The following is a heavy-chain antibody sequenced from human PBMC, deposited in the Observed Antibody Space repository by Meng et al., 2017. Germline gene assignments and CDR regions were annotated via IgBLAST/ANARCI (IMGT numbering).Heavy chain of an antibody. D-gene: IGHD4-11*01. V-gene: IGHV1-69*01. Sequence: QPVRAVAEVKKPGSSVTSSCKAPGGTFSSYAISWVRHAPGQGLEWMGGIIPIFGTANDAQKFQGRVTITADESTSTAYMELSSLRSEDTAVYYCARDDYSNYLPFDYWGQGTLVTVSS. CDR1: GGTFSSYA. J-gene: IGHJ4*02. CDR3: ARDDYSNYLPFDY. CDR2: IIPIFGTA.